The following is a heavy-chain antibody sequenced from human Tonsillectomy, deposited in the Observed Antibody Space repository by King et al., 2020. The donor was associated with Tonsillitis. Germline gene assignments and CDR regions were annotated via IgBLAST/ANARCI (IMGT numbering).Heavy chain of an antibody. Sequence: LQLQESGPGLVKPSETLSLTCTVSGGSISSSSYYWGWIRQPPGKGLEWIGSIYYSGSTYYNPSLKRRVTISVDTSKNQFSLKLSSVTAADTAVYYCASEVVAAPNWFDPWGQGTLVTVSS. CDR3: ASEVVAAPNWFDP. CDR1: GGSISSSSYY. CDR2: IYYSGST. J-gene: IGHJ5*02. V-gene: IGHV4-39*01. D-gene: IGHD2-2*01.